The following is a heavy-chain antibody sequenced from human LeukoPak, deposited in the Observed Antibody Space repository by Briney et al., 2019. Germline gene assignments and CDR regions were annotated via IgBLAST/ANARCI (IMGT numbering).Heavy chain of an antibody. V-gene: IGHV3-23*01. CDR1: GFTFSNSA. CDR2: ISGRGDNT. Sequence: GGSLRLSCTASGFTFSNSAMTWVRQAPGQGLEFVSSISGRGDNTYYPDSLEGRSAISRDNSKNTLFLQMDSLRAEDTAVYYCVKDGRSVPLDYWGQGTLVTVSS. J-gene: IGHJ4*01. CDR3: VKDGRSVPLDY.